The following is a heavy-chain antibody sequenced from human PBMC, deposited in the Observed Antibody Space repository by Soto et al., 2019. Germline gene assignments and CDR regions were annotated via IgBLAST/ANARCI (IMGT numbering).Heavy chain of an antibody. Sequence: QVQLVQSGAEVKKPGASVKVSCKASGYTFTNYYIFWVRQAPGQGLEWMGWISAYNGYTNYAQNLQGRVNMTTDTPTSTAYMELRSLRSDDTAVYYCARGPYYSDSSGYYAFDYWGQGTLVTVSS. D-gene: IGHD3-22*01. CDR1: GYTFTNYY. J-gene: IGHJ4*02. CDR3: ARGPYYSDSSGYYAFDY. CDR2: ISAYNGYT. V-gene: IGHV1-18*01.